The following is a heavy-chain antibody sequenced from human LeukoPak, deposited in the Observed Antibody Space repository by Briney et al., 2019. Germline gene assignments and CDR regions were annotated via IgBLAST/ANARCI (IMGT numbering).Heavy chain of an antibody. D-gene: IGHD2-15*01. CDR2: MSAYNGNT. CDR3: ARGRIFYDS. V-gene: IGHV1-18*01. J-gene: IGHJ5*01. CDR1: GYTLTSYG. Sequence: GASVKVSCKASGYTLTSYGISWVRQAPGQGLEWMGWMSAYNGNTNYAQKLQGRVTMTTATSTSTAHMELRSLRPDDTAVYYCARGRIFYDSWVQGTLVTVSS.